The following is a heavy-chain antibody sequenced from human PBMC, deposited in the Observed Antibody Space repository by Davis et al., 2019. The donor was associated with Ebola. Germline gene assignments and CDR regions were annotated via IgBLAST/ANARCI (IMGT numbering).Heavy chain of an antibody. Sequence: GESLKISCAASGFTFSSYSMNWVRQAPGKGLEWVSYISSSGSTIYYADSVKGRSTISRDNAKNSLYLQMSSLRDEDTAVYYCARGYYYGMDVWGQGTTVTVSS. V-gene: IGHV3-48*02. J-gene: IGHJ6*02. CDR1: GFTFSSYS. CDR3: ARGYYYGMDV. CDR2: ISSSGSTI.